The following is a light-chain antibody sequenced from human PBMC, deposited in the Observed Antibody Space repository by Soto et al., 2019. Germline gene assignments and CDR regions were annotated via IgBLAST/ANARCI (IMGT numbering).Light chain of an antibody. CDR2: GAS. J-gene: IGKJ2*01. Sequence: EIVLTQSPGTLSLSPGERVTLSCRASQSVSSSYVACYQQKPGQAPRLLIYGASSRATGIPDTFSGRGSGTDFTLTISRRAPEDFAVYYCQQYGSSRYTCGQGTKLEIK. CDR3: QQYGSSRYT. V-gene: IGKV3-20*01. CDR1: QSVSSSY.